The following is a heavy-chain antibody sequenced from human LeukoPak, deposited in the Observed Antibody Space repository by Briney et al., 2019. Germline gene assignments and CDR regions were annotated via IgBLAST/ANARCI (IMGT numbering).Heavy chain of an antibody. CDR3: ARLSXGSXSXXXXDY. D-gene: IGHD3-10*01. CDR2: IYYSGTT. CDR1: GGSITSYY. Sequence: SETLSLTCTVSGGSITSYYWSWIRQPPGKGLEWIGYIYYSGTTNYNPSLKSRVTISVNTSKDQFSLKLNSVTAADTAVYYCARLSXGSXSXXXXDYWGQGTXVTVSS. V-gene: IGHV4-59*08. J-gene: IGHJ4*02.